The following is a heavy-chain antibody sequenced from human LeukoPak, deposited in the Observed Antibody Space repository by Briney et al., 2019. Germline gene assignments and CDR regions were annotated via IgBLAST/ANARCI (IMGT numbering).Heavy chain of an antibody. CDR2: VYWNDDK. J-gene: IGHJ4*02. V-gene: IGHV2-5*01. CDR3: AHRLYSGSLRGCNFDY. D-gene: IGHD1-26*01. Sequence: VSGPTLVKPTQALTLTCTFSGFSLPTGGVGVGWIRQPPGKALEWLSIVYWNDDKRYNPSLKNRLTITKDTSKNQVVLTMTNTDPVDTGTYYCAHRLYSGSLRGCNFDYWGQGTLVTVSS. CDR1: GFSLPTGGVG.